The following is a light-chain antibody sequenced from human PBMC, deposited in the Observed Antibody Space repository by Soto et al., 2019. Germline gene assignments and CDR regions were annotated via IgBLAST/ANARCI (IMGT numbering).Light chain of an antibody. CDR2: SNN. Sequence: QPVLTQPPSASGTPGQRVTISCSGSSSNIGSYIVNWHQQLPGTAPKLLIYSNNQRPSGVPDRFSGSKSGTSASLAISGLQSEDEADYYCASWDDSLNGWVFGGGTQLTVL. CDR1: SSNIGSYI. J-gene: IGLJ3*02. V-gene: IGLV1-44*01. CDR3: ASWDDSLNGWV.